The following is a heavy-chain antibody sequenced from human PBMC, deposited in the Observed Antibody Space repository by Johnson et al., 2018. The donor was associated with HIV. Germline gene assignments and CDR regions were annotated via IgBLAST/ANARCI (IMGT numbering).Heavy chain of an antibody. CDR3: AKDINWGGTACDI. CDR2: SSYDGTNK. Sequence: QVQLVESGGGVVQPERSLRLSCAASEFSFSTYAMRWVRQAPGKGLEGVAVSSYDGTNKYYADSVKGRFTISRDNSENTLYLQMNSLRAEDTAVYYCAKDINWGGTACDIWGQGTMVTVSS. CDR1: EFSFSTYA. V-gene: IGHV3-30*04. D-gene: IGHD7-27*01. J-gene: IGHJ3*02.